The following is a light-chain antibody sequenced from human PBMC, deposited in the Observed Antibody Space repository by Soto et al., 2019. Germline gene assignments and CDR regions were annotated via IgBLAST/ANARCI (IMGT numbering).Light chain of an antibody. CDR3: FSYTSSGNYV. Sequence: QSVLAQPASVSGSPGQSITISCTGTSSDVGNYKYVSWYQQHPGKAPKLMIYEVSNRPSGVSNRFSGSKSGNTASLTISGLQAEEETDYYCFSYTSSGNYVFGTGTKVTXL. J-gene: IGLJ1*01. CDR1: SSDVGNYKY. CDR2: EVS. V-gene: IGLV2-14*01.